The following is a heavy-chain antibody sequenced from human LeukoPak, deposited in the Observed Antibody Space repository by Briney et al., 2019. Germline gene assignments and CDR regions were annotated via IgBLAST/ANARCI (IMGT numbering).Heavy chain of an antibody. V-gene: IGHV3-30*18. CDR2: ISYDGPNK. Sequence: PGRSLRLSCAASGFTFNNYGMHWVRQAPGKGLEWVAVISYDGPNKYYADSVKGRFTISRDNSKNTQYLQMNSLRTEDTAVYYCAKDDASGAFDIWGQGTMVTVSS. D-gene: IGHD1-26*01. J-gene: IGHJ3*02. CDR3: AKDDASGAFDI. CDR1: GFTFNNYG.